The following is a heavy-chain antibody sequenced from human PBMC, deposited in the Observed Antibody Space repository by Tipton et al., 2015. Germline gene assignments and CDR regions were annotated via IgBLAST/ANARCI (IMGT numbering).Heavy chain of an antibody. CDR1: GFIFSSYD. J-gene: IGHJ6*02. D-gene: IGHD6-6*01. CDR2: FSYDGSNK. Sequence: SLRLSCAASGFIFSSYDMHWVRQAPGKGLEWVAVFSYDGSNKYYVDSVRGRFTISRDNSKNTLYLQMNSLRAEDTAVYFCAKGVSARWALYYYYAMDVWGQGTTVTVSS. CDR3: AKGVSARWALYYYYAMDV. V-gene: IGHV3-30*18.